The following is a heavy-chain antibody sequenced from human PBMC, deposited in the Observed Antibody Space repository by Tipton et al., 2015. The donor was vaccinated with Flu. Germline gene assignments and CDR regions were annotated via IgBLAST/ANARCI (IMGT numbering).Heavy chain of an antibody. CDR1: GGSISSYY. D-gene: IGHD6-13*01. CDR3: ARHGFRAAAGMVADY. Sequence: TLSLTCTVSGGSISSYYWSWIRQPPGKGLEWIGYIYYSGSTNYNPSLKSRVTISVDTPKNQFSLKLSSVTAADTAVYYCARHGFRAAAGMVADYWGQGPLVTVSS. J-gene: IGHJ4*02. V-gene: IGHV4-59*08. CDR2: IYYSGST.